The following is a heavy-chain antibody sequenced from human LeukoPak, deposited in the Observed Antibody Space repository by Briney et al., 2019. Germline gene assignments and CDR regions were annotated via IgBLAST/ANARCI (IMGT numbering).Heavy chain of an antibody. D-gene: IGHD1-20*01. CDR1: GGTFSSYA. CDR3: ARAWNAVTGIDAFDI. J-gene: IGHJ3*02. V-gene: IGHV1-69*05. CDR2: SVPIFGTA. Sequence: ASVKVSCKASGGTFSSYAISWVRQAPGQGLEWMGGSVPIFGTANYAQKFQGRVTITTDESTSTAYMELSSLRSEDTAVYYCARAWNAVTGIDAFDIWGQGTMVTVSS.